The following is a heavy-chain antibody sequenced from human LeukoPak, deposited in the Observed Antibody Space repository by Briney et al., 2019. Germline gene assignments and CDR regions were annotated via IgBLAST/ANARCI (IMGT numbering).Heavy chain of an antibody. CDR2: ISNDGSNE. CDR3: AREEITIFGSFDY. CDR1: GFSFSRYT. Sequence: GGSLRLSRAASGFSFSRYTMHWVRQAPGKGLEWVAIISNDGSNEYYADSVKGRFTISRDNSENTLYLQMNSLRAEDTAVYYCAREEITIFGSFDYWGQGTLVTVSS. D-gene: IGHD3-3*01. J-gene: IGHJ4*02. V-gene: IGHV3-30*04.